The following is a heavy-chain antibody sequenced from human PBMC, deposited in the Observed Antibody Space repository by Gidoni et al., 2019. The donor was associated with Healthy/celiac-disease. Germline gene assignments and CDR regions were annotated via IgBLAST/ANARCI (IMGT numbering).Heavy chain of an antibody. CDR1: GGSFSGYY. J-gene: IGHJ6*02. D-gene: IGHD2-2*01. CDR3: ARQLGFCSSTSCGYYYYYGMDV. Sequence: QVQLQQWGAGLLKPSETLSLTCAVYGGSFSGYYWSWIRQPPGKGLAWIGEINHSGSTNYNPSLKSRVTISVDTSKNQFSLKLSSVTAADTAVYYCARQLGFCSSTSCGYYYYYGMDVWGQGTTVTVSS. CDR2: INHSGST. V-gene: IGHV4-34*01.